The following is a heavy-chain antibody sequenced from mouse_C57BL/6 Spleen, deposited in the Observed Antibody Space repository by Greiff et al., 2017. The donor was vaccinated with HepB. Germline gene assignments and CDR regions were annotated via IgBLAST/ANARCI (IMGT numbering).Heavy chain of an antibody. Sequence: QVQLQQPGAELVRPGSSVKLSCKASGYTFTSYWMHWVKQRPIQGLEWIGNIDPSDSETHYNQKFKDKGTLTVDKSSSTAYMQLSSLTSEDSAVYYCASSLWGNWFAYWGQGTLVTVSA. J-gene: IGHJ3*01. CDR2: IDPSDSET. D-gene: IGHD6-1*01. V-gene: IGHV1-52*01. CDR1: GYTFTSYW. CDR3: ASSLWGNWFAY.